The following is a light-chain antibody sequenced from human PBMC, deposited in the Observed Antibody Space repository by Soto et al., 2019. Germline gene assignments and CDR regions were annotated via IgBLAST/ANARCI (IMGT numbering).Light chain of an antibody. J-gene: IGKJ5*01. Sequence: DIQMTQSPSSLSASVGDRVTITCQASQDITNYLNWYQQKPGKAPKLLIYDASNLETGVPSRFSGSGSGTDFTFTISTLQPEDIATYYCQHYDNFPITFGQGTRLEIK. CDR2: DAS. CDR1: QDITNY. V-gene: IGKV1-33*01. CDR3: QHYDNFPIT.